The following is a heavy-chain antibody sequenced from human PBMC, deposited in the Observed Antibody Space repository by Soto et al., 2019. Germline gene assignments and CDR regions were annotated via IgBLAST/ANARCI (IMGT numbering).Heavy chain of an antibody. CDR3: ARGGAARPYYYYYYGMDV. Sequence: PSETLSLTCAVSGGSISSSNWWSWVRQPPVKGLEWIGEIYHSGSTNYNPSLKSRVTISVDKSKNQFSLKLSSVTAADTAVYYCARGGAARPYYYYYYGMDVWGQGTTVTVSS. J-gene: IGHJ6*02. V-gene: IGHV4-4*02. D-gene: IGHD6-6*01. CDR1: GGSISSSNW. CDR2: IYHSGST.